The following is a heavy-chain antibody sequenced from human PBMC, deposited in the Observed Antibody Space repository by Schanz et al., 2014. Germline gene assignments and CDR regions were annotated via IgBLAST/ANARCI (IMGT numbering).Heavy chain of an antibody. Sequence: VQSVHSGTEVQKLGASVKVSCQTSGYTFTAYGINWVRQAPGQGLEWIGWISAQTGDTRYAQKMQGRVTMTRDVSSTTAFLELRSLRYDDTDVYYCARAKRFGDMDVWGQGTTVTVSS. J-gene: IGHJ6*02. D-gene: IGHD3-10*01. V-gene: IGHV1-18*01. CDR2: ISAQTGDT. CDR1: GYTFTAYG. CDR3: ARAKRFGDMDV.